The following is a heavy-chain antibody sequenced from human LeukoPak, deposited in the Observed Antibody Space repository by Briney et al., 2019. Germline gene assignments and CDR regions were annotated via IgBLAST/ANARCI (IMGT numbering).Heavy chain of an antibody. CDR2: IRYDGSNK. CDR1: GFTFSSYG. J-gene: IGHJ6*03. CDR3: AKDWSSSGWYVFYYYYYMDV. V-gene: IGHV3-30*02. Sequence: GGSLRLSCAASGFTFSSYGMHWVRQAPGKGLEWVAFIRYDGSNKYYADSVKGRFTISRDNSKNTLYLQMNSLRAEDTAVYYCAKDWSSSGWYVFYYYYYMDVWGKGTTVTISS. D-gene: IGHD6-19*01.